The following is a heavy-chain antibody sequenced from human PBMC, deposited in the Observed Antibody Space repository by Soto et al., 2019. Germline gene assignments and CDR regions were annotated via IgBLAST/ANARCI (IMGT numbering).Heavy chain of an antibody. V-gene: IGHV4-39*01. CDR1: GGSISSYY. CDR3: ARHPRITMIVGGNWFDP. Sequence: SETLSLTCTVSGGSISSYYWGWIRQPPGKGLEWIGSIYYSGSTYYNPSLKSRVTISVDTSKNQFSLKLSSVTAADTAVYYCARHPRITMIVGGNWFDPWGQGTLVTVSS. J-gene: IGHJ5*02. D-gene: IGHD3-22*01. CDR2: IYYSGST.